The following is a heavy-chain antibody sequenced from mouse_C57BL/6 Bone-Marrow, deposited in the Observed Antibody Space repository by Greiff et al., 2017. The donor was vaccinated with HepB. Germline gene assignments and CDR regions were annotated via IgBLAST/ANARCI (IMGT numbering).Heavy chain of an antibody. V-gene: IGHV5-16*01. Sequence: EVQLVESEGGLVQPGSSMKLSCTASGFTFSDYYMAWVRQVPEKGLEWVANINYDGSSTYYLDSLKSRFIISRDNAKNILYLQMSSLKSEDTATYYCAREDYGSSYGWYFDVWGTGTTVTVSS. CDR3: AREDYGSSYGWYFDV. J-gene: IGHJ1*03. CDR1: GFTFSDYY. D-gene: IGHD1-1*01. CDR2: INYDGSST.